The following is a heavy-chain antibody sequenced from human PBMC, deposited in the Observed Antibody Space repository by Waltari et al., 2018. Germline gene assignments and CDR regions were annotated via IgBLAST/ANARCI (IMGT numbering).Heavy chain of an antibody. V-gene: IGHV3-23*01. J-gene: IGHJ3*02. Sequence: EVQLLESGGGLVQPGGSLRLSCAASGFSFTTSVMSWVRQAPGTGLEWVSTIGATDGNTHDADSVKGRFTISRDNSKNTLYLQMNTLRAEDSAVYFCAREGYSSGHCGSFDIWGQGTTVTVSS. CDR2: IGATDGNT. CDR1: GFSFTTSV. CDR3: AREGYSSGHCGSFDI. D-gene: IGHD6-19*01.